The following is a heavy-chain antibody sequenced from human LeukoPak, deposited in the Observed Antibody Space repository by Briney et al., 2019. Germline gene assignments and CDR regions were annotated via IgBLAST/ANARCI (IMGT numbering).Heavy chain of an antibody. CDR3: TRDPTGGNHYGHFDY. D-gene: IGHD2-8*02. CDR2: ISASGITT. J-gene: IGHJ4*02. CDR1: GFTLRNYE. V-gene: IGHV3-48*03. Sequence: PGGSLRLSCAASGFTLRNYEMNWVRQAPGKGLDWVSYISASGITTYYADSVKGRFTISRDHAKNSLYLQMNRLRAEDTAVYYCTRDPTGGNHYGHFDYWGQGTLVTVSS.